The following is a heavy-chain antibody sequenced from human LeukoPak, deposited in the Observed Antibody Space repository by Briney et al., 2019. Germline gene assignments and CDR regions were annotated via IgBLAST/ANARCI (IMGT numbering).Heavy chain of an antibody. CDR2: FYYSGST. J-gene: IGHJ5*02. V-gene: IGHV4-39*01. D-gene: IGHD2-2*01. CDR1: GGSVSSSTYY. Sequence: SETLSLTCTVSGGSVSSSTYYWGWIRQPPGKGLEWIGCFYYSGSTYYNPSLKSRVTISVDTSKHQFSLKLSSVTAANTAVYCCARRSCTSSSCNAWWLDPWGQGILVTVSS. CDR3: ARRSCTSSSCNAWWLDP.